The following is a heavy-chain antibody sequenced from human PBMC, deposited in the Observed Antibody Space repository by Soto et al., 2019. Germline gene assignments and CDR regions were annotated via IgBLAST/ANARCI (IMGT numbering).Heavy chain of an antibody. CDR2: IYYSGST. CDR3: ASLCSGWANWFDP. CDR1: GGSISSYY. J-gene: IGHJ5*02. D-gene: IGHD6-19*01. Sequence: QVQLQESGPGLVKPSETLSLTCTVSGGSISSYYWSWIRQPPGKGLEWIWYIYYSGSTNYNPSRKSRVTISVATSKNPFSLNLSSVTAADTAVYYCASLCSGWANWFDPWGQGTLVTVSS. V-gene: IGHV4-59*01.